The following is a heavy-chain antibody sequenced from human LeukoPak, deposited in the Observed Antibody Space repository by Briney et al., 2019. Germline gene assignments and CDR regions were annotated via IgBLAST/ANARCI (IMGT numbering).Heavy chain of an antibody. V-gene: IGHV3-23*01. D-gene: IGHD3-3*01. CDR2: ISSSGGNT. Sequence: GGSLRLSCAASGFTFRSYSMSWVRRAPGKGLEWVSAISSSGGNTYYADSVKGRFTISRDNSENTMYLQMNSLRAEDTAVYYCAKEGSDFWSGYLQGGPFDYWGREPWSPSPQ. CDR1: GFTFRSYS. CDR3: AKEGSDFWSGYLQGGPFDY. J-gene: IGHJ4*02.